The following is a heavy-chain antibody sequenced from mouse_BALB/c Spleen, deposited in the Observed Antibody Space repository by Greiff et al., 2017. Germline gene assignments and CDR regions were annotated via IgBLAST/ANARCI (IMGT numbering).Heavy chain of an antibody. CDR3: ARDFYGNYHYYAMDD. V-gene: IGHV5-4*02. CDR2: ISDGGSYT. D-gene: IGHD2-1*01. CDR1: GFTFSDYY. Sequence: EVNVVESGGGLVKPGGSLKLSCAASGFTFSDYYMYWVRQTPEKRLEWVATISDGGSYTYYPDSVKGRFTISRDNAKNNLYLQMSSLKSEDTAMYYCARDFYGNYHYYAMDDWGQGTSVTVSS. J-gene: IGHJ4*01.